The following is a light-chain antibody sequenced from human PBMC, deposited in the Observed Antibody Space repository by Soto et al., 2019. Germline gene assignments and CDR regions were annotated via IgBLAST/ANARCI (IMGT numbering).Light chain of an antibody. CDR3: QQYNNWPPWT. CDR2: GAS. CDR1: QSVSSN. V-gene: IGKV3-15*01. Sequence: EIVMTQSPATLSVSPGERATLSCRASQSVSSNLAWYQQKPGQAPRLLIYGASTRATGIPARFSGSGSGTEVNLTISSRQAEDYAVYYCQQYNNWPPWTFGQGTKVEIK. J-gene: IGKJ1*01.